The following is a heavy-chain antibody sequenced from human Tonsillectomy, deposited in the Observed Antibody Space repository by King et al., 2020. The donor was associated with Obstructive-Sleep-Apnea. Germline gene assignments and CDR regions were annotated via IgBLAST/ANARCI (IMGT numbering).Heavy chain of an antibody. D-gene: IGHD3-16*01. CDR2: IYYSGST. J-gene: IGHJ4*02. CDR3: ARDWVQPDY. V-gene: IGHV4-39*07. Sequence: LQLQESGPGLVKPSETLSLTCTVSGGSISSSRHFWGWIRQPPGKGLEWIGSIYYSGSTYYNPSLKSRVTISVETSKNQFSLKLNSVTAADTAVYYCARDWVQPDYWGQGTLVTVSS. CDR1: GGSISSSRHF.